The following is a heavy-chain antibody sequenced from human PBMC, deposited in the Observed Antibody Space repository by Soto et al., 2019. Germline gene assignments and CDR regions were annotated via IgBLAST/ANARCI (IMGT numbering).Heavy chain of an antibody. CDR3: AKRIAAAGTNALDV. D-gene: IGHD6-13*01. CDR1: GFTFSSYA. CDR2: ISGSGGST. J-gene: IGHJ6*02. Sequence: EVQLLESGGGLVRPGGSLRLSCAASGFTFSSYAMSWVRQAPGKGLERVSSISGSGGSTYYADSVKGRFTVSRDNSKNTLYLRMNSLRAEDTAVYYCAKRIAAAGTNALDVWGQGTTVTVSS. V-gene: IGHV3-23*01.